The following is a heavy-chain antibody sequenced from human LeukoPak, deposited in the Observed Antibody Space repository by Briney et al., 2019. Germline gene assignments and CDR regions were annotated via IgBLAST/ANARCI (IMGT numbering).Heavy chain of an antibody. V-gene: IGHV1-46*01. CDR2: INPSGGST. Sequence: GXSVKVSCKASGYTFTSYYMHWVRQAPGQGLEWMGIINPSGGSTSYAQKFQGRVTMTRDTSTSTVYMELSSLRSEDTAVYYCARGLLSGYYDSSGYPDYWGQGTLVTVSS. CDR3: ARGLLSGYYDSSGYPDY. CDR1: GYTFTSYY. J-gene: IGHJ4*02. D-gene: IGHD3-22*01.